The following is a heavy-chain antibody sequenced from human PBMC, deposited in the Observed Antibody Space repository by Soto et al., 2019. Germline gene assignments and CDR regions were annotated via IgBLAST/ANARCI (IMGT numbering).Heavy chain of an antibody. D-gene: IGHD3-3*01. J-gene: IGHJ5*02. Sequence: ASVKVSCKAPGDTFTSYYLNWVRQAPGQGLEWMGVINPHGGSTKYAQKFQGRVTMTRDTSRSTVYMELRSRSSDDTAIYYCARSSGGNFGIIIEGSNWFDPWGQVTLVTVSS. CDR2: INPHGGST. CDR3: ARSSGGNFGIIIEGSNWFDP. V-gene: IGHV1-46*01. CDR1: GDTFTSYY.